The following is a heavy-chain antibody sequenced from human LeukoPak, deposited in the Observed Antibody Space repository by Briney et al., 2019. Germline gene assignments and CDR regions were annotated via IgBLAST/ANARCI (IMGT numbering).Heavy chain of an antibody. Sequence: LSGGSLRLSCVASGLPTGDFAMHWVRQAPGQGLEWVSLFSGDGVSTFFADSVKGRFSISRDNSKNSLFLEMSSLRTEDTAMYYCARESGKFDYWGQGTLVAVSS. J-gene: IGHJ4*02. CDR3: ARESGKFDY. V-gene: IGHV3-43*02. CDR1: GLPTGDFA. CDR2: FSGDGVST.